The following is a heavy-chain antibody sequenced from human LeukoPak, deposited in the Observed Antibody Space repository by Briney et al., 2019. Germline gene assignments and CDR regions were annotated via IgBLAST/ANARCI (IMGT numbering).Heavy chain of an antibody. CDR3: ARVAHAKAAAGTGWFDP. CDR1: GFTFSSYW. Sequence: PGGSLRLSCAASGFTFSSYWMSWVRQAPGKGLEWVANIKEDGSEKYYVDSVKGRFTISRDNAKNSLYLQMNSLRAEDTAVYYCARVAHAKAAAGTGWFDPWGQGTLATVSS. V-gene: IGHV3-7*01. CDR2: IKEDGSEK. D-gene: IGHD6-13*01. J-gene: IGHJ5*02.